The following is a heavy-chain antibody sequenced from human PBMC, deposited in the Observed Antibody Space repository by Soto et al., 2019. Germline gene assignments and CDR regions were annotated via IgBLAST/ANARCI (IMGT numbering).Heavy chain of an antibody. CDR3: ARDGEGWRQWLTHAFDY. J-gene: IGHJ4*02. CDR2: IWYDGSNK. CDR1: GFTFSSYG. Sequence: PGGSLRLSCAASGFTFSSYGMHWVRQAPGKGLEWVAVIWYDGSNKYYAESVKGRFTISRDNSKNSLYLQMNSLRAEDTAVYYCARDGEGWRQWLTHAFDYWGQGTLVTVSS. V-gene: IGHV3-33*01. D-gene: IGHD6-19*01.